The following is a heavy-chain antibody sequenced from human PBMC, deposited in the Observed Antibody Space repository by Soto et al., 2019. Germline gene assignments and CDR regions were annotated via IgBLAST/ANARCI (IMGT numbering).Heavy chain of an antibody. CDR2: INPSGGST. D-gene: IGHD2-15*01. V-gene: IGHV1-46*01. CDR1: GYTFTSYY. J-gene: IGHJ4*02. CDR3: AILGYCSGGSCPPETHGFDY. Sequence: ASVKVSCKASGYTFTSYYMHWVRQAPGQGLEWMGIINPSGGSTSYAQKFQGRVTMTRDTSTSTVYMELSSPRSEDTAVYYCAILGYCSGGSCPPETHGFDYWGQGTLVTVSS.